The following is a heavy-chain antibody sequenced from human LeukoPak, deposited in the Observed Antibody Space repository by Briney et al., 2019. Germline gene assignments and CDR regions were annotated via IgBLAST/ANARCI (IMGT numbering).Heavy chain of an antibody. V-gene: IGHV4-34*01. J-gene: IGHJ5*02. D-gene: IGHD3-10*01. Sequence: SETLSLTCAVYGGSFSGYDWSWIRQPPGKGLEWIGEINHSGSTNYNPSLKSRVTISVETSKSQFSLKLNSVTAADTAVYYCARHDTTSGTYYRRRTWFDPWGQGTLVTVSS. CDR3: ARHDTTSGTYYRRRTWFDP. CDR1: GGSFSGYD. CDR2: INHSGST.